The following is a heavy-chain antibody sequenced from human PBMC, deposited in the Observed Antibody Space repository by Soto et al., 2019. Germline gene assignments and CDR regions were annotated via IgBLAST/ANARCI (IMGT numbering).Heavy chain of an antibody. CDR2: IYHSGST. CDR3: ARGMTTVTTFDY. V-gene: IGHV4-30-2*01. Sequence: QLQLQESGSGQVKPSQTLSLTCAVSGGSISSGGYSCNWIRQPPGKGLEWIGYIYHSGSTYYNPSLKSRVTISVDRSKNQFSLKLSSVTAADTAVSYCARGMTTVTTFDYWGQGILVTVSS. CDR1: GGSISSGGYS. J-gene: IGHJ4*02. D-gene: IGHD4-17*01.